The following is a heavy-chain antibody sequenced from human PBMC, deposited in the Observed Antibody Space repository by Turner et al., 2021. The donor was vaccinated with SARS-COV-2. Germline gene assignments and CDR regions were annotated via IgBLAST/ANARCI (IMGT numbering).Heavy chain of an antibody. D-gene: IGHD3-9*01. CDR1: GYTFTSYD. CDR3: ARAAQLTVWFDP. Sequence: QVQLVQYGAEVKKPGASVKVSCKASGYTFTSYDINWVRQATGQGLEGMGWMNPSSGNTGYAQQFQGRVTMTRNTSISTAYMELSSLRSEDTAVYYCARAAQLTVWFDPWGQGALVTVSS. CDR2: MNPSSGNT. J-gene: IGHJ5*02. V-gene: IGHV1-8*01.